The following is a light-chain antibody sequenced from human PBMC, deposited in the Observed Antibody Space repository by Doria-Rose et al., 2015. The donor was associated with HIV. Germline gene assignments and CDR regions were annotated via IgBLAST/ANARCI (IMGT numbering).Light chain of an antibody. CDR3: HQYGTSWT. CDR2: DGS. V-gene: IGKV3-20*01. Sequence: TQSPGTLSLSPGARATLSCRASQSFSSTYLAWYQQKPGQAPSLLIYDGSTRATGIPDRFSGSGSGTDFTLTISRLEPEDFALYYCHQYGTSWTFGQGTKVEI. CDR1: QSFSSTY. J-gene: IGKJ1*01.